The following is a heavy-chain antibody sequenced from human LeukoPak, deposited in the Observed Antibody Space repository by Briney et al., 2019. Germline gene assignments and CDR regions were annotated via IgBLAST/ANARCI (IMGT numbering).Heavy chain of an antibody. J-gene: IGHJ4*02. Sequence: GGSLRLPCAASGFTFSSYAMSWVRQAPGKGLEWVSGISGSGGSTYYADSVKGRFTISRDNSKKTLFMQMNSLRAEDTAVYYCANPAASASGGYWGQGTLVTVSS. CDR2: ISGSGGST. CDR1: GFTFSSYA. V-gene: IGHV3-23*01. CDR3: ANPAASASGGY. D-gene: IGHD3-16*01.